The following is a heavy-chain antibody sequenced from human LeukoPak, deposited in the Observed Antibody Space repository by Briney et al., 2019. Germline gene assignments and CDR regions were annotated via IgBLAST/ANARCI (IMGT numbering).Heavy chain of an antibody. CDR3: AKTTGGNAYDYIDY. J-gene: IGHJ4*02. CDR1: GFTFSSYG. V-gene: IGHV3-23*01. Sequence: GGSLRLSCTASGFTFSSYGMNWVRQAPGKGLEWVSATSGSGSSPNYSDSVKGRFTISRDNSKNTLYLQMNSLRAEDTAVYYCAKTTGGNAYDYIDYWGQGTLVTVSS. CDR2: TSGSGSSP. D-gene: IGHD4-23*01.